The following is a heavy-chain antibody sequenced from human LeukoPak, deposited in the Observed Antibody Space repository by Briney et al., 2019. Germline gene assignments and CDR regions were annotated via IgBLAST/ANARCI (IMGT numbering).Heavy chain of an antibody. V-gene: IGHV3-30-3*01. J-gene: IGHJ4*02. CDR3: ARDPVPAAARHFDY. CDR1: GFTFSSYA. CDR2: ISSDGSLE. Sequence: GRSLRLSCAASGFTFSSYAMHWVRQAPGKGLEWLAVISSDGSLEHYADSVKGRITISRDNSKNTLYLQMNSLRPEDTAVYYCARDPVPAAARHFDYWGQGTLVTVSS. D-gene: IGHD2-2*01.